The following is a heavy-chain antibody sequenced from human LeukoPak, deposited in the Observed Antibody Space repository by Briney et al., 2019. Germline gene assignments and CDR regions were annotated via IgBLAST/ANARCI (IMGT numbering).Heavy chain of an antibody. V-gene: IGHV1-18*01. Sequence: ASVKVSCKASGYIFTSYGISWVRQAPGKGLEWMGWISANHGNTNYAQKLQGRVTMTTDTSTSTAYMELRSLRSDDTAVYYCAKTWFGELSPFDYWGQGTLVTVSS. CDR3: AKTWFGELSPFDY. CDR2: ISANHGNT. D-gene: IGHD3-10*01. CDR1: GYIFTSYG. J-gene: IGHJ4*02.